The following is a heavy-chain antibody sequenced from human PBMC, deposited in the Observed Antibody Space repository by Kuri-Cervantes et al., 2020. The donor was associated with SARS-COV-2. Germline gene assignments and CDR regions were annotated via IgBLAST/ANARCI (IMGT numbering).Heavy chain of an antibody. V-gene: IGHV3-30*18. Sequence: GESLKISCAASGFTFSSYGMHWVRQAPGKGLEWVAVISYDGSNKYYADSAKGRFTISRDNSKNTLSLQMNSLRAEDTAVYYCAKPLGYSGYDPPDYWGQGTLVTVSS. CDR2: ISYDGSNK. CDR3: AKPLGYSGYDPPDY. D-gene: IGHD5-12*01. J-gene: IGHJ4*02. CDR1: GFTFSSYG.